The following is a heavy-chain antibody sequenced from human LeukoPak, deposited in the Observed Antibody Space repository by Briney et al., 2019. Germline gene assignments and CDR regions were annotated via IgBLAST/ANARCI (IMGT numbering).Heavy chain of an antibody. CDR1: GGYIIASGHY. Sequence: SETLSLTCTVSGGYIIASGHYWGWIRQPPGKGLEWIGSVYYTGVTSTNPFFRSRMSISVDTSKNQFSLNLTSVTAADAAVYYCARERSSSGGHNWFDPWGQGTLVTVSS. V-gene: IGHV4-39*07. CDR2: VYYTGVT. CDR3: ARERSSSGGHNWFDP. J-gene: IGHJ5*02. D-gene: IGHD4-23*01.